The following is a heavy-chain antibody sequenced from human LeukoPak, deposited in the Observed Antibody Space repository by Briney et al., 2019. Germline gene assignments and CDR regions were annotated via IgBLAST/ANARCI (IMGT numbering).Heavy chain of an antibody. D-gene: IGHD6-19*01. CDR2: INPNSGGT. J-gene: IGHJ4*02. Sequence: ASVKVSFKASGYTFTGYYMHWVRQAPGQGLEWMGWINPNSGGTNYAQRFQGRVTMTRDTPISTAYMELSRLRSDDTAVYYCAREEPVAATGPDYWGQGTLVTVSS. CDR1: GYTFTGYY. V-gene: IGHV1-2*02. CDR3: AREEPVAATGPDY.